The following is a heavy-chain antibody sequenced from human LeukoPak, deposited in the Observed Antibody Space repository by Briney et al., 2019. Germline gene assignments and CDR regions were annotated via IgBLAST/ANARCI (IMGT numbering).Heavy chain of an antibody. Sequence: ASVKVSCKASGYTFTGYYMHWVRQAPGQGLEWMGWINPNSGGTNYAQKFQGRGTMTRDTSISTAYMELSRLRSDDTDVYYCARDTGYSSGWYLDYWGQGTLVTVSS. D-gene: IGHD6-19*01. CDR3: ARDTGYSSGWYLDY. V-gene: IGHV1-2*02. J-gene: IGHJ4*02. CDR2: INPNSGGT. CDR1: GYTFTGYY.